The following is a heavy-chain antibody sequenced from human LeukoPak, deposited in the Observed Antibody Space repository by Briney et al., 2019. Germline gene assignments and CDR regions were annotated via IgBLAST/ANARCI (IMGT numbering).Heavy chain of an antibody. J-gene: IGHJ3*02. CDR2: IYHSGST. D-gene: IGHD3-16*02. CDR1: GYSISSGYY. V-gene: IGHV4-38-2*01. CDR3: ARPYYDYVWGSYRLGLGAFDI. Sequence: SETLSLTCAVSGYSISSGYYWGWIRQPPGKGLEWIGSIYHSGSTYYNPSLKSRVTISVDTSKNQFSLKLSSVTAADTAVYYCARPYYDYVWGSYRLGLGAFDIWGQGTMVTASS.